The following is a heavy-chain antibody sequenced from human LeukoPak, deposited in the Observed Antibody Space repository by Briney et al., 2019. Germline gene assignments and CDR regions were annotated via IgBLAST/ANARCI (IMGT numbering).Heavy chain of an antibody. D-gene: IGHD4-17*01. Sequence: GGSLRLSCAASGVTFSSYAMYWVRQAPGKGLDWVAVISYDGSNKYYADSVKGRFTISRDNSKNTLYLQMNSLRAEDTAMYFCATGYGAWSFGYWGQGTLVTVSS. CDR3: ATGYGAWSFGY. CDR1: GVTFSSYA. J-gene: IGHJ4*02. CDR2: ISYDGSNK. V-gene: IGHV3-30-3*01.